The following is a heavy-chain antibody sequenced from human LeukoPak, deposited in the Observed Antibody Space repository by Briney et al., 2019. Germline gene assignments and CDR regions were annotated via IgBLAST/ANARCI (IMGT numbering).Heavy chain of an antibody. CDR3: ARVGYCSSTSCYRFGFDY. J-gene: IGHJ4*02. CDR1: GYSFTSYW. Sequence: GESLKISCKGSGYSFTSYWISWVRQMPGKGLEWTGRIDPSDSYTNYSPSFQGHVTISADKSISTAYLQWSSLKASDTAMYYRARVGYCSSTSCYRFGFDYWGQGTLVTVSS. V-gene: IGHV5-10-1*01. D-gene: IGHD2-2*01. CDR2: IDPSDSYT.